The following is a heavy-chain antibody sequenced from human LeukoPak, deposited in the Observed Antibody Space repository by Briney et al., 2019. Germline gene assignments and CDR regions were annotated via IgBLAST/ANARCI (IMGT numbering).Heavy chain of an antibody. Sequence: SETLSLTCAVSGDSISDSDWWTWVRQPPGKGLEWIGEIRHSGSTNYSPSLKSRVTISIDKSKNQLSLKLSSVTAADTANYFCARAGIPWNPADCWGQGTLVIVSS. D-gene: IGHD1-14*01. CDR3: ARAGIPWNPADC. V-gene: IGHV4-4*02. J-gene: IGHJ4*02. CDR1: GDSISDSDW. CDR2: IRHSGST.